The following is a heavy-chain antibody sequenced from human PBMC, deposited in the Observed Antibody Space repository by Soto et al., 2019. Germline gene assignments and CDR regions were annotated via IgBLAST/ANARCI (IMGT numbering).Heavy chain of an antibody. J-gene: IGHJ4*02. CDR2: ISYDGSNK. D-gene: IGHD4-17*01. V-gene: IGHV3-30-3*01. CDR1: GFTFSRHA. Sequence: GGSLRLSCAASGFTFSRHAMHWVRQAPGKGLEWVAVISYDGSNKYYADSVKGRFTISRDNSKNTLYLQMNSLRAEDTAVYYCVYGEGGYYFDYWGQGTLVTVSS. CDR3: VYGEGGYYFDY.